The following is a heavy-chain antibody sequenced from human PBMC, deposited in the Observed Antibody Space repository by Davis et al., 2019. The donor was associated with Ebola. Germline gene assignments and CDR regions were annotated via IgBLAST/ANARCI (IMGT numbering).Heavy chain of an antibody. D-gene: IGHD2-2*02. CDR3: AREGDCSSTSCYTYYYYYMDV. J-gene: IGHJ6*03. Sequence: ASVKVSCKASGYTFTGYYMHWVRQAPGQGLEWMGWINPNSGGTNYAQKFQGRVTMTRDTSIGTAYMELSRLRSDDTAVYYCAREGDCSSTSCYTYYYYYMDVWGKGTTVTVSS. CDR1: GYTFTGYY. V-gene: IGHV1-2*02. CDR2: INPNSGGT.